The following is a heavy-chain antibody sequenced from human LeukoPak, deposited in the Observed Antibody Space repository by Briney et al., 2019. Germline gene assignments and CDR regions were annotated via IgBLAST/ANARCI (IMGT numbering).Heavy chain of an antibody. CDR3: AREYCTNGVCYKAHDY. J-gene: IGHJ4*02. CDR1: GYTFTGNY. Sequence: ASVKVSCKASGYTFTGNYMHCVRQAPGQGLEWMGWINPNSGGTNYAQKFQGRVTMTSDTSISTAYMELSSLRSDDTAVYFCAREYCTNGVCYKAHDYWGQGTLVTVSS. V-gene: IGHV1-2*02. CDR2: INPNSGGT. D-gene: IGHD2-8*01.